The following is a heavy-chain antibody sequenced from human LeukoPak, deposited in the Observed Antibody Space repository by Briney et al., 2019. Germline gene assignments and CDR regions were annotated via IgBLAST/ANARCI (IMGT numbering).Heavy chain of an antibody. CDR2: ISGSGGST. CDR1: GFTFSSYA. J-gene: IGHJ4*02. Sequence: GGSLRLSCAASGFTFSSYAMSWVRQAPGKGLEWVSGISGSGGSTYYADSVKGRFTISRDNSKNTLYLQMNSLRAEDTAVYYCAKTPSRYYDSSGYYGYWGQGTLVTVSS. CDR3: AKTPSRYYDSSGYYGY. V-gene: IGHV3-23*01. D-gene: IGHD3-22*01.